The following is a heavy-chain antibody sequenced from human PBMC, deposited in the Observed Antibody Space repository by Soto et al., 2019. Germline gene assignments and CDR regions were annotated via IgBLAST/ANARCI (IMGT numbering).Heavy chain of an antibody. CDR2: ISPYNGNT. D-gene: IGHD3-22*01. CDR1: AYTFSTYN. Sequence: GASVKVSCKASAYTFSTYNINWVRQAPGQGLEWMGWISPYNGNTNSAQKFQDRVIMTTDTSTSTAYMELRSLRSDDTAVYYCARESGVTMMIVAPHPLGYWGQGTLVTVSS. CDR3: ARESGVTMMIVAPHPLGY. J-gene: IGHJ4*02. V-gene: IGHV1-18*01.